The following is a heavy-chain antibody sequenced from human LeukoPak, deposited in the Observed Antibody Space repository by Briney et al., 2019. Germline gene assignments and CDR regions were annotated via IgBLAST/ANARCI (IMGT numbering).Heavy chain of an antibody. D-gene: IGHD3-3*01. CDR2: ISDSGENT. CDR1: GFTFSSSD. J-gene: IGHJ4*02. CDR3: TKEGGLYDSGGYFDY. Sequence: GGSLRLSCAASGFTFSSSDMSWVRQAPGGGLEWVSLISDSGENTFYADSVRGRFTFSRDDSKNTLYLQMNSLRAEDTAVYYCTKEGGLYDSGGYFDYWGQGTLVTVSS. V-gene: IGHV3-23*01.